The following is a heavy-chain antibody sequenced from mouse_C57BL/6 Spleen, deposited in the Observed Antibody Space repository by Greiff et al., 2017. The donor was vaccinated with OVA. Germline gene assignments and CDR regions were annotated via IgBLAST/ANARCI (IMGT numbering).Heavy chain of an antibody. CDR3: ARGRGLMDY. J-gene: IGHJ4*01. CDR1: GYSITSGYY. Sequence: VQLQQSGPGLVKPSQSLSLTCSVPGYSITSGYYWNWIRQFPGNKLEWMGYISYDGSNNYNPSLKNRISITRDTSKNQFFLKLNSVTTEDTATYYCARGRGLMDYWGQGTSVTVSS. CDR2: ISYDGSN. D-gene: IGHD3-3*01. V-gene: IGHV3-6*01.